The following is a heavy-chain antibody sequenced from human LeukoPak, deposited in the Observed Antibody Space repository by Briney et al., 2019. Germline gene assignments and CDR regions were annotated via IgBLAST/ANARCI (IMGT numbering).Heavy chain of an antibody. D-gene: IGHD1-26*01. CDR1: GFTFSSYN. J-gene: IGHJ6*03. CDR2: ITSTGSYT. CDR3: ARDPYSGSYGDSYYYYMDV. V-gene: IGHV3-21*01. Sequence: GGSLRLSCAASGFTFSSYNMNGVRQAPGKGLEWVSSITSTGSYTFYADSVKGRFTISRDNAKNSLYLQMNSLRAEDTAIYYCARDPYSGSYGDSYYYYMDVWGKGTTVTISS.